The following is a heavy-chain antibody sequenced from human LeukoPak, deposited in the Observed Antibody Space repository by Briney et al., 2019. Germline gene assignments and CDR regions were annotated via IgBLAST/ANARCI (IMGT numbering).Heavy chain of an antibody. CDR3: ARPGHSSGSYYPDY. CDR1: GYTFTNYY. Sequence: GASVKVSCKASGYTFTNYYIHWVRQAPGQGLEWMGIINPSGGGTSYAQKFQGRVTMTRDTSTSTVYVELSSLRSEDAALYYCARPGHSSGSYYPDYWGQGTLVTVSS. CDR2: INPSGGGT. D-gene: IGHD3-22*01. J-gene: IGHJ4*02. V-gene: IGHV1-46*01.